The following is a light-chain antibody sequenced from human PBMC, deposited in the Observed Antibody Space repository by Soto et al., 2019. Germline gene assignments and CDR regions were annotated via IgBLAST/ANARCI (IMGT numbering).Light chain of an antibody. CDR1: QSVTSN. J-gene: IGKJ5*01. CDR3: QHYGDGPIT. V-gene: IGKV3-20*01. CDR2: DAS. Sequence: IGFEPPPRTLSLSSRESAPPSGRASQSVTSNLAWYQQKPGLAPTLLISDASTRASGVPDRFTGGGSGTDFTLTIRRLEPEDFAVYYCQHYGDGPITFGQGTRLEI.